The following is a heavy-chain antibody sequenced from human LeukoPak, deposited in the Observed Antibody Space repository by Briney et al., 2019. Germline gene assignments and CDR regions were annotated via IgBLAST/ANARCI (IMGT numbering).Heavy chain of an antibody. V-gene: IGHV4-38-2*01. J-gene: IGHJ4*02. CDR2: IYHSGST. CDR3: ARVPFYCSGGSCYLGYFDY. D-gene: IGHD2-15*01. CDR1: GYSISSGYY. Sequence: SETLSLTCAVSGYSISSGYYWGWIRRPPGKGREWIGSIYHSGSTYYNPSLKSRVTISVDTSKNQFSLKLSSVTAADTAVYYCARVPFYCSGGSCYLGYFDYWGQGTLVTVSS.